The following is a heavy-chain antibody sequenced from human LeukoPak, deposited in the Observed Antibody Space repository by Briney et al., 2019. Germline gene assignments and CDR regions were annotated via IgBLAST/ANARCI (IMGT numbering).Heavy chain of an antibody. Sequence: PSGTLSLTCAVSGGSISSSNWWSWVRQPPGKGLEWMGQIYHSGSTNYNPSLKSRVTISVDKSKNQFSLKLRSVTAADTAVYYCARPLSLGYCSGGSCYGRGAWFDRWGQGTLVTVSS. V-gene: IGHV4-4*02. CDR1: GGSISSSNW. D-gene: IGHD2-15*01. CDR2: IYHSGST. J-gene: IGHJ5*02. CDR3: ARPLSLGYCSGGSCYGRGAWFDR.